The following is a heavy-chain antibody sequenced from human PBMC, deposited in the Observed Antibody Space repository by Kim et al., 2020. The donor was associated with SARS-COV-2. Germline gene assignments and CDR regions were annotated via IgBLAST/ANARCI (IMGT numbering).Heavy chain of an antibody. J-gene: IGHJ6*02. D-gene: IGHD3-9*01. CDR1: GFMFSNYA. V-gene: IGHV3-23*01. Sequence: GWSLRLSCAASGFMFSNYALSWVRQAPGKGLEWVSGISGSGASRFYADSVKGRFTISRDNSMNTLNLQMNSLRADDTAVYYCAKDPLRHFDWSPGGMDVWGQGTTVTVSS. CDR2: ISGSGASR. CDR3: AKDPLRHFDWSPGGMDV.